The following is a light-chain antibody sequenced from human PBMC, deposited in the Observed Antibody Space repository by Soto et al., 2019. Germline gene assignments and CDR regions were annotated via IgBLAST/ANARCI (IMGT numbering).Light chain of an antibody. J-gene: IGKJ3*01. CDR3: QQYGSSPPFT. CDR2: GVS. Sequence: ETVLTQSPGTLSLSPWERATLSCSASQKLNSNFLAWYQQKPGQAPRLLIYGVSNRATGIPDRFSGSGSGTEFPVTICRLEAEDFAVYYCQQYGSSPPFTFGPGTKVDIK. V-gene: IGKV3-20*01. CDR1: QKLNSNF.